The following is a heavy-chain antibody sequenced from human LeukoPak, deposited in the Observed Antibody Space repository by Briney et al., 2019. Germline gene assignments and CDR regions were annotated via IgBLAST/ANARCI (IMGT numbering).Heavy chain of an antibody. CDR3: ARDRGGDGYNFGNFDY. CDR2: IYYSGST. Sequence: NPSETLSLTCTVSGGSISSYYWSWIRQPPGKGLEWIGYIYYSGSTNYNPSLKSRVTISVDTFKNQFSLKLSSVTAADTAVYYCARDRGGDGYNFGNFDYWGQGTLVTVSS. D-gene: IGHD5-24*01. V-gene: IGHV4-59*01. J-gene: IGHJ4*02. CDR1: GGSISSYY.